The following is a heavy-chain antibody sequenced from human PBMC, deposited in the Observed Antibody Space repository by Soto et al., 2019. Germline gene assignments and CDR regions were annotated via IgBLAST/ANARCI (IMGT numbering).Heavy chain of an antibody. CDR1: GGSISSGSYY. CDR2: VSYSEST. CDR3: ARSDDFSSGFALLYFHN. D-gene: IGHD3-3*01. Sequence: QLQLQQSGPGLVKPSETLSLTCTVSGGSISSGSYYWAWIRHPPWKGLECIASVSYSESTYSTPSRKSRVTISMDTSKNQFSLKLSSVTAADTAVDYCARSDDFSSGFALLYFHNWGQGMPVPVSS. J-gene: IGHJ4*02. V-gene: IGHV4-39*01.